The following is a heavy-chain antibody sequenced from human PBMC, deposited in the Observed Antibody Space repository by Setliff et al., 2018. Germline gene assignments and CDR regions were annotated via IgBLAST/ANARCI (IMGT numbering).Heavy chain of an antibody. V-gene: IGHV4-59*01. D-gene: IGHD6-13*01. J-gene: IGHJ3*02. CDR1: GGSLRSYY. Sequence: SETLSLTCTVSGGSLRSYYWSWIRQPPGKGLEWIGHIYYSGTTNYNASLKNRVSISVDTSKNHFSLKLNSVTAADTAVYYCARVGGSSWYGGGFDIWGQGTMVTVSS. CDR3: ARVGGSSWYGGGFDI. CDR2: IYYSGTT.